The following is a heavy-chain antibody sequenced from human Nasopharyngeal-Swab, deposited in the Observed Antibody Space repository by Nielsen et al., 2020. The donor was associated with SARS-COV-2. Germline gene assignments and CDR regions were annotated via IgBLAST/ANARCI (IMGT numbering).Heavy chain of an antibody. Sequence: GESLKISCAASGFTFSSYDMHWVRQATGKGLEWVSAIGTAGDTYYPGSVKGRFTISRENAKNSSYLQMNSLRAGDTAVYYCARGWRDGYSHYYYYGMDVWGQGTTVTVSS. CDR2: IGTAGDT. V-gene: IGHV3-13*04. D-gene: IGHD5-24*01. CDR3: ARGWRDGYSHYYYYGMDV. J-gene: IGHJ6*02. CDR1: GFTFSSYD.